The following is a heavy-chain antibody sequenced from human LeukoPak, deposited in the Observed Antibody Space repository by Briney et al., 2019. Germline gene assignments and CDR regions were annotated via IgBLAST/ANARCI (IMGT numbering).Heavy chain of an antibody. D-gene: IGHD3-9*01. CDR3: ARALTGYYPVDY. Sequence: PSETLSLTCTVSGGSISSYYWSWIRQPPGKGLEWIGYIYYSGSTNYNPPLKSRVTISVDTSKNQFSLKLSSVTAADTAVYYCARALTGYYPVDYWGQGTLVTVSS. CDR2: IYYSGST. J-gene: IGHJ4*02. CDR1: GGSISSYY. V-gene: IGHV4-59*08.